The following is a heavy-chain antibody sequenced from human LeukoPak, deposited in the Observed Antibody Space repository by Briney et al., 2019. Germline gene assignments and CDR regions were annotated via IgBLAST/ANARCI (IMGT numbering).Heavy chain of an antibody. J-gene: IGHJ5*02. CDR3: ARSYFDVLTNYYMWLAP. D-gene: IGHD3-9*01. CDR2: INLNSGDT. CDR1: GYTFTDYY. Sequence: ASVPVSCKASGYTFTDYYIHWVRQAPGQGLEWMGWINLNSGDTYYAQNFRDRVTMTADTSISTAYLELSSLRSDDTAVFYCARSYFDVLTNYYMWLAPWGQGTLVSVSS. V-gene: IGHV1-2*02.